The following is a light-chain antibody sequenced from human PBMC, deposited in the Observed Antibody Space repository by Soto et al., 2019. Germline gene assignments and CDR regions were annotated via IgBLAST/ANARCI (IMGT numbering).Light chain of an antibody. V-gene: IGLV2-23*01. CDR3: CSYARGSTPFV. J-gene: IGLJ1*01. Sequence: QSVLTQPASVSGSPGQSITISCTGTSSDVGSYNLVSWYQQHPGKAPKLMIYEGSKRPSGLSNRFSGSKSGNTASLTISGLQAEDEADYFCCSYARGSTPFVFGTGTKLTVL. CDR1: SSDVGSYNL. CDR2: EGS.